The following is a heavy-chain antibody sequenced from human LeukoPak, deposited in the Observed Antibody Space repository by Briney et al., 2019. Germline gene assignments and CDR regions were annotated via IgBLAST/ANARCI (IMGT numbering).Heavy chain of an antibody. V-gene: IGHV3-23*01. CDR2: ISGSGGST. Sequence: PGGSLRLSCAASGFTFSSYAMSWVRQAPGKGLEWVSAISGSGGSTYYADSVKGRFTISRENSKDTVYLQIDSLRARDTVVYYCAKPMVRGVIIQIPFDYWGQGTLVTVSS. CDR1: GFTFSSYA. J-gene: IGHJ4*02. CDR3: AKPMVRGVIIQIPFDY. D-gene: IGHD3-10*01.